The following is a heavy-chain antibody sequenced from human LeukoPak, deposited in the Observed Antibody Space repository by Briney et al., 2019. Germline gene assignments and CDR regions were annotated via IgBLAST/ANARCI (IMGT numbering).Heavy chain of an antibody. CDR1: GYTFTSYG. CDR3: ARDPSLRYFDWYPTFDI. CDR2: ISAYNGNT. D-gene: IGHD3-9*01. J-gene: IGHJ3*02. Sequence: ASVKVSCKASGYTFTSYGISWVRQAPGQGLEWMGWISAYNGNTNYAQKLQGRVTMTTDTSTSTAYMELRSLRSDDTAVYYCARDPSLRYFDWYPTFDIWGQGTMVTVS. V-gene: IGHV1-18*01.